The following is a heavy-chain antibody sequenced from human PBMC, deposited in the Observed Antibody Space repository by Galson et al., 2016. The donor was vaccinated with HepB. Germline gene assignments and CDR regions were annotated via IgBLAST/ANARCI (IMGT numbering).Heavy chain of an antibody. J-gene: IGHJ4*02. D-gene: IGHD2-21*02. CDR2: IYPSGGT. V-gene: IGHV4-34*01. CDR3: TRGKGGDHTPKPVLY. Sequence: SETLSLTCAVYGGSFSGYYYNWIRHTPGKGLEWIGEIYPSGGTNSNPSLRRRVTMSLDTSKSQFSLKLRSVSAADTGVYYCTRGKGGDHTPKPVLYWGQGIPVTVSS. CDR1: GGSFSGYY.